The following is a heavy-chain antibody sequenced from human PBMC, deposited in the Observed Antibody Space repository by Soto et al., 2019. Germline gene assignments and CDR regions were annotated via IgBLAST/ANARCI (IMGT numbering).Heavy chain of an antibody. CDR2: IYYSGST. J-gene: IGHJ4*02. V-gene: IGHV4-59*01. CDR3: ARDRGHSSGWSESFDY. D-gene: IGHD6-19*01. Sequence: PSETLSLTCTVSGGSIISYYWSWIRQPPGKGLGWIGYIYYSGSTNYNPSLKSRVTISVDTSKNQFSLKLSSVTAADTAVYYCARDRGHSSGWSESFDYWGQGTLVTVSS. CDR1: GGSIISYY.